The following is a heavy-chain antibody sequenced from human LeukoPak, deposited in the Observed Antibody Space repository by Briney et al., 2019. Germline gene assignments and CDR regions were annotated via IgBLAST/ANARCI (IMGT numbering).Heavy chain of an antibody. J-gene: IGHJ3*02. Sequence: GGSLRLSCAASGFTFSSYGMHWVRQAPGKGLEWVAVISYDGSNKYYADSVKGRFTISRDNSKNTLYLQMNSLRAEDTAVYYCANYYGDDGAAFDIWGQGTMVTVSS. CDR2: ISYDGSNK. CDR1: GFTFSSYG. D-gene: IGHD4-17*01. CDR3: ANYYGDDGAAFDI. V-gene: IGHV3-30*18.